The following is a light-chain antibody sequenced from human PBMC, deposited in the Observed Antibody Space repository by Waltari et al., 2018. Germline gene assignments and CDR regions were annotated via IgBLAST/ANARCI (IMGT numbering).Light chain of an antibody. CDR2: GAS. CDR1: QSVSGH. V-gene: IGKV3-15*01. J-gene: IGKJ4*01. Sequence: DIVMTQYPGTLSVSPGDRATLSCRAGQSVSGHLAWYQHKPGQAPRLLMYGASTRATGIPVRFSGSGSGTEFTLTISSLQSEDFAVYFCQQYDVWPLTFGGGTKVEIK. CDR3: QQYDVWPLT.